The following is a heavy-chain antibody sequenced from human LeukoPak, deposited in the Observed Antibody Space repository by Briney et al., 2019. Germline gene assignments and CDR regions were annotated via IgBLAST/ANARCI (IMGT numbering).Heavy chain of an antibody. Sequence: SETLSLTCTVSGGSISSYYWSWIRQPAGKGLEWIGRIYTSGSTNYNPSLKSRATMSVDASKNQFSLKLSSVTAADTAVYYCARALLRHPYFDYWGQGTLVTVSS. V-gene: IGHV4-4*07. CDR2: IYTSGST. J-gene: IGHJ4*02. D-gene: IGHD3-22*01. CDR1: GGSISSYY. CDR3: ARALLRHPYFDY.